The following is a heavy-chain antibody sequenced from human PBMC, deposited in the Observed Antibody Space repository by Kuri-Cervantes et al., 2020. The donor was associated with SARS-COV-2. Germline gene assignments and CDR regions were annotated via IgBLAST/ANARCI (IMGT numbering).Heavy chain of an antibody. D-gene: IGHD6-19*01. CDR1: GFTFSSYA. Sequence: GGSLRLSCAASGFTFSSYAMHWVRQAPGKGLEWVAVISYDRSNKYYADSVKGRFTISRDNSKNTLYLQMNSLRAEDTAVYYCARGGSSGWSQLEYWGQGTLVTVSS. CDR3: ARGGSSGWSQLEY. V-gene: IGHV3-30*04. CDR2: ISYDRSNK. J-gene: IGHJ4*02.